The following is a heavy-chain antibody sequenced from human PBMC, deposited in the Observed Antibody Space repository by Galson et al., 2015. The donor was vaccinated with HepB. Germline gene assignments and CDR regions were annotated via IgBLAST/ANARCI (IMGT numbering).Heavy chain of an antibody. CDR2: MNPYSGNT. Sequence: SVKVSCKAVGSTFTDYDINWVRQAAGQGPEWMGWMNPYSGNTGYAQKFQGRVTMTRDTSMSTAYMELSSLRSEDTAVYFCARGWGDYGDYVSYGMSAWGQGTTVTVSA. V-gene: IGHV1-8*01. J-gene: IGHJ6*01. CDR3: ARGWGDYGDYVSYGMSA. CDR1: GSTFTDYD. D-gene: IGHD4-17*01.